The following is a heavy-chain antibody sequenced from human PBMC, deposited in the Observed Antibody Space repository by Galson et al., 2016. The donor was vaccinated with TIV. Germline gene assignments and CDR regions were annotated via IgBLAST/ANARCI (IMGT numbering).Heavy chain of an antibody. J-gene: IGHJ6*02. CDR3: ARGRRGADSWSGYAFHDMDV. CDR2: LSSGGTT. CDR1: HGSISSGSYY. Sequence: TLSLTCTVSHGSISSGSYYWTWTRQPAGKGLEWIGHLSSGGTTNYNPSFKGRVTMSLDTSKNQFSLKVTSGTAADTTVYYCARGRRGADSWSGYAFHDMDVWGQGTTVTVSS. D-gene: IGHD3-3*01. V-gene: IGHV4-61*09.